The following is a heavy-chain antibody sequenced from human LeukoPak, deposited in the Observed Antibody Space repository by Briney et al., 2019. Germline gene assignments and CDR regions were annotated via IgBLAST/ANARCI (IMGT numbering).Heavy chain of an antibody. CDR3: AADLKAGPTRPTFDP. J-gene: IGHJ5*02. CDR2: IVVGSGNT. V-gene: IGHV1-58*01. CDR1: GFTFTSSA. Sequence: SVKVSCKASGFTFTSSAVQWVRQDRGQRLEWIGWIVVGSGNTNHAQKFQERVTITRDMSTSTAYMELSSLRSEDTAVYYCAADLKAGPTRPTFDPWGQGTLVTVSS.